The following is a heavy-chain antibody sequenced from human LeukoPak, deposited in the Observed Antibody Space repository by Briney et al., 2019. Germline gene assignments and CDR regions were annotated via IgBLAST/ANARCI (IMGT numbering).Heavy chain of an antibody. Sequence: SETLSLTCAVYGGSFSGYYWSWIRQPAGKGLEWIGRIYTSGSTNYNPSLKSRVTMSVDTSKNQFSLKLSSVTAADTAVYYCARGSKELRFLEWLSWYFDLWGRGTLVTVSS. D-gene: IGHD3-3*01. V-gene: IGHV4-59*10. J-gene: IGHJ2*01. CDR2: IYTSGST. CDR3: ARGSKELRFLEWLSWYFDL. CDR1: GGSFSGYY.